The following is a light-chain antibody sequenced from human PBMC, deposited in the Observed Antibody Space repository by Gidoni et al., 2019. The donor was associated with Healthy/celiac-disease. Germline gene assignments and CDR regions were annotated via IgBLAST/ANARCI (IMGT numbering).Light chain of an antibody. CDR3: QSYDSGLSGYV. J-gene: IGLJ1*01. CDR2: GNS. V-gene: IGLV1-40*01. CDR1: RTNIGAGYD. Sequence: QSVLTQPPSVSGAPGQMVTITCTGSRTNIGAGYDVHWYQQLPGTAPKLLIYGNSNRTPGVRDRFSGSKSGTAATPAMTGLQAEDEDEYYCQSYDSGLSGYVFGTGTKVTVL.